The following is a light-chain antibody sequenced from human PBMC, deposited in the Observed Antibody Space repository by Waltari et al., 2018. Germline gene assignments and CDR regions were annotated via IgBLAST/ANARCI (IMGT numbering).Light chain of an antibody. J-gene: IGLJ2*01. CDR1: SSNIGSNA. CDR3: AAWDDSLNGVV. V-gene: IGLV1-44*01. Sequence: QSVLTHSPSASGTPGQRVTISCSGSSSNIGSNAVNWYRQLPGTAPKLLIFSNEQRPSGVPDLFAGSKSGTSASRAISGLQSEDEADYYCAAWDDSLNGVVFGGGTKLTVL. CDR2: SNE.